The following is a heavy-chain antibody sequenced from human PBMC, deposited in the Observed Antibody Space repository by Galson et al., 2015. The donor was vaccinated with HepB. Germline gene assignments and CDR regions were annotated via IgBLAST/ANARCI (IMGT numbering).Heavy chain of an antibody. D-gene: IGHD3-10*01. CDR1: GLTFSSYG. J-gene: IGHJ4*02. CDR3: AKDGWGSGSFYLDY. V-gene: IGHV3-30*02. Sequence: SLRLSCAASGLTFSSYGMHWVRQAPGKGLEWVAFVRSEGSDKYYADSVRGRFTISRDNSKKTLYLQMNSLRAEDTAVYHCAKDGWGSGSFYLDYWGQGILVTVSS. CDR2: VRSEGSDK.